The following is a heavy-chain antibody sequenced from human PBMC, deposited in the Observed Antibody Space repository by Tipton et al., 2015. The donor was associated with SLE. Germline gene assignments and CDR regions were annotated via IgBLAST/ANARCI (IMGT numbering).Heavy chain of an antibody. CDR3: ARQHYGSCLVC. V-gene: IGHV4-38-2*01. CDR2: IYHSGGT. CDR1: GYSISSGYY. J-gene: IGHJ4*02. Sequence: TLSLTCAVSGYSISSGYYWGWIRQPPGKGLEWIGSIYHSGGTNYNPSLKSRVTISVDTSKNQFSLKLSSVTAADTAVYYCARQHYGSCLVCWGQGTLVTVSS. D-gene: IGHD4-17*01.